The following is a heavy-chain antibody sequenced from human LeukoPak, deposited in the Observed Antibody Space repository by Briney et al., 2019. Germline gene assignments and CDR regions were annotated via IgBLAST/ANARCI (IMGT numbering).Heavy chain of an antibody. D-gene: IGHD6-13*01. J-gene: IGHJ5*02. CDR3: AKDLTQLATGRVATYNWFDP. CDR1: GDTFTGYY. V-gene: IGHV1-2*02. Sequence: ASLNLSCKASGDTFTGYYMHWVRQAPGQGLEWMGWINPNGGGTTYAQKTPGRVTFTRHTSISPAYMKLNSLRSDYTAVYCFAKDLTQLATGRVATYNWFDPWGQGTLVTVSS. CDR2: INPNGGGT.